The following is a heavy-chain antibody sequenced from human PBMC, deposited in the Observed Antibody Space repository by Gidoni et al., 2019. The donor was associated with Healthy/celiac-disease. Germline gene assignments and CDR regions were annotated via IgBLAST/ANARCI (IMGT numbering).Heavy chain of an antibody. V-gene: IGHV4-39*01. CDR3: ARHAWSIPFDY. CDR2: IYYSGST. J-gene: IGHJ4*02. Sequence: QLQLQESGPGLVKPSETLSLPCTVPGGSISSSSYYWGWIRQPPGKGLEWIGSIYYSGSTYYNPSLKSRVTISVDTSKNQFSLKLSSVTAADTAVYYCARHAWSIPFDYWGQGTLVTVSS. CDR1: GGSISSSSYY. D-gene: IGHD3-16*01.